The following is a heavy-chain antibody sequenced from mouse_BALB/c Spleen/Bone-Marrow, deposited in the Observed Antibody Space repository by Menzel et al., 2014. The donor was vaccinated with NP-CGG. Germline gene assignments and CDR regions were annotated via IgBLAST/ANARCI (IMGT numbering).Heavy chain of an antibody. CDR3: ARFSQLGLLAY. CDR2: IYPGSGST. V-gene: IGHV1-55*01. CDR1: GYNFTSYW. D-gene: IGHD3-1*01. Sequence: VQLVESGAELVKPGTSVKLSCKASGYNFTSYWINWVKLRPGQGLEWIGDIYPGSGSTNYNEKFKSKATLTVDTSSSTAYMQLSSLASEDSALYYCARFSQLGLLAYWGQGTLVTVSA. J-gene: IGHJ3*01.